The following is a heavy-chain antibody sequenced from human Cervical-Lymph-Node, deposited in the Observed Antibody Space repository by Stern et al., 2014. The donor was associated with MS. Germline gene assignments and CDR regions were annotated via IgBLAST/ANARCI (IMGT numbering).Heavy chain of an antibody. J-gene: IGHJ3*01. D-gene: IGHD3-16*02. CDR1: GFAFTLYD. Sequence: EVQLVESGGGLVQPGDSLRLSCTASGFAFTLYDMIWVRQAPGQGLEWVSYISASSGTIHSADSVHGRFTISRDNAENSLFLQMNSLKAEDTALYFCASNVIAFGAVNVAYNAFDLWGQGTMVTVSS. CDR3: ASNVIAFGAVNVAYNAFDL. V-gene: IGHV3-48*04. CDR2: ISASSGTI.